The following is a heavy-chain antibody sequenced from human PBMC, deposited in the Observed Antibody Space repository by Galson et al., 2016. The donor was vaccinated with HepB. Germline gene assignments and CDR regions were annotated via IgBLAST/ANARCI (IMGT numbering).Heavy chain of an antibody. CDR3: ARSNDYGDYYFDY. J-gene: IGHJ4*02. V-gene: IGHV3-21*01. Sequence: SLRLSCAASGFILSSYSMNWVRQAPGKGLEWVSSISSSSSYIYYADSVKGRFTISRDNAKNSLYLQMNSLRAEDTAVYYCARSNDYGDYYFDYWGQGTLVTVSS. CDR2: ISSSSSYI. CDR1: GFILSSYS. D-gene: IGHD4-17*01.